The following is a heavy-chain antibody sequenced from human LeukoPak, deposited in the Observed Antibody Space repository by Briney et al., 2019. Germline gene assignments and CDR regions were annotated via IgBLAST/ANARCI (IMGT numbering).Heavy chain of an antibody. CDR3: ARDPSSGWYGITFDY. D-gene: IGHD6-19*01. CDR1: GFTFSSYA. CDR2: IKQNGGEK. Sequence: PGGSLRLSCAASGFTFSSYAMSWVRQAPGKGLEWVANIKQNGGEKYYVDSVKGRFTISRDNAKNSLYLQMNSLRAEDTAVYYCARDPSSGWYGITFDYWGQGTLVTVSS. V-gene: IGHV3-7*01. J-gene: IGHJ4*02.